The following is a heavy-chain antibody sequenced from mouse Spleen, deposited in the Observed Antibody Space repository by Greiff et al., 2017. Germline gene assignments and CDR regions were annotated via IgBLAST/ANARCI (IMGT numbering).Heavy chain of an antibody. CDR3: ARYPYDLRRAMDY. J-gene: IGHJ4*01. V-gene: IGHV1-69*01. CDR1: GYTFTSYW. CDR2: IDPSDSYT. Sequence: VKLQQPGAELVMPGASVKLSCKASGYTFTSYWMHWVKQRPGQGLEWIGEIDPSDSYTNYNQKFKGKATLTVDKSSSTAYMQLSSLTSEDSAVYYCARYPYDLRRAMDYWGQGTSVTVSS. D-gene: IGHD2-12*01.